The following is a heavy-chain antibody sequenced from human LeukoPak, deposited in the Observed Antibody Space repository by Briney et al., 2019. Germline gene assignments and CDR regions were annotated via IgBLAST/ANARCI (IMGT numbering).Heavy chain of an antibody. CDR1: EFDFSSHA. CDR2: ISISGSKT. CDR3: ANEIRPNDY. D-gene: IGHD4-17*01. V-gene: IGHV3-23*01. Sequence: GGSLRLSCAASEFDFSSHAMTWVRQAPGKGLEWVSAISISGSKTYYANSVKGRFTIFRDNSKNTLYLQMSSLRAEDTAVYYCANEIRPNDYWGQGTQVTVSS. J-gene: IGHJ4*02.